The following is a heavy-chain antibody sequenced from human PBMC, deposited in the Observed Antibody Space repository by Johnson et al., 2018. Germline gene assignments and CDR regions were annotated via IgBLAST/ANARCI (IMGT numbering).Heavy chain of an antibody. J-gene: IGHJ1*01. Sequence: QVQLQESGPGLVKPSETLSLTCAVSADSISRSSSYWVWIRQPPGKGLEWIGSIYYSGSTYYNPSLDSRVTISVDTSKNRFSLKLTSVTAADTAVYYCARRSGSNWYMNCWGQGTLVTVSS. CDR2: IYYSGST. CDR1: ADSISRSSSY. CDR3: ARRSGSNWYMNC. V-gene: IGHV4-39*01. D-gene: IGHD4-11*01.